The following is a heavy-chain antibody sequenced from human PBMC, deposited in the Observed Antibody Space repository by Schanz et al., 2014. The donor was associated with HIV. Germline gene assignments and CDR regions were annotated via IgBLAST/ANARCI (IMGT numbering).Heavy chain of an antibody. CDR3: ARDYHWNWFDP. V-gene: IGHV3-7*01. CDR2: IKLDGSEK. CDR1: GFSFDTFG. D-gene: IGHD1-20*01. Sequence: VLLVESGGGVVQPGRSLRLSCAGSGFSFDTFGIHWVRQAPGTGLEWLANIKLDGSEKYYVDSVKGRFTISRDNTKNSLYLQMNSLRAEDTAVYYCARDYHWNWFDPWGQGTLVTVSS. J-gene: IGHJ5*02.